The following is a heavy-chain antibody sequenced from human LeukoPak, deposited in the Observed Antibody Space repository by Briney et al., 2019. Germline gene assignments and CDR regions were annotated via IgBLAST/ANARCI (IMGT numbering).Heavy chain of an antibody. CDR2: TSGSGGST. D-gene: IGHD3-10*01. V-gene: IGHV3-23*01. Sequence: PGGSLRLSCAASGFTFSSYAMSWVRQAPGKGLEWVSATSGSGGSTYYADSVKGRFTISRDNSKNTLYLQMNSLRAEDTAVYYCAKPRLWFGEFLYYFDYWGQGTLVTVSS. J-gene: IGHJ4*02. CDR3: AKPRLWFGEFLYYFDY. CDR1: GFTFSSYA.